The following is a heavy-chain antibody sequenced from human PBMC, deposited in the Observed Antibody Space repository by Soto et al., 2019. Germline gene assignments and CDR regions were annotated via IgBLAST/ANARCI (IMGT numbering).Heavy chain of an antibody. CDR2: IVPIFGTA. CDR1: GGTFSSYA. J-gene: IGHJ6*02. V-gene: IGHV1-69*01. Sequence: QVQLVQSGAEVKKPGASVKVSCKASGGTFSSYAISWVRQAPGQGLEWMGGIVPIFGTANYAQKFQGRVTITADEHTSTADMELSSLRSEDTAVYYCARDLPYYYDSSGYYPPGSYGMDVWVQGTTVTVSS. CDR3: ARDLPYYYDSSGYYPPGSYGMDV. D-gene: IGHD3-22*01.